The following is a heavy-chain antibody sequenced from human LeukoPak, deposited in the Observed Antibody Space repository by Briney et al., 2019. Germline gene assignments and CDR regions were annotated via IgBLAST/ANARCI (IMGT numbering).Heavy chain of an antibody. J-gene: IGHJ4*02. V-gene: IGHV1-18*01. CDR3: AREGGVVPAAADY. CDR2: VSAYNGNT. CDR1: GYTFPNYG. D-gene: IGHD2-2*01. Sequence: ASVKVSCKASGYTFPNYGISWVRQAPGQGLEWMGGVSAYNGNTNYTHKLQGRVTMTTDTSTSTAHMDLRSLRSDDTAVYYCAREGGVVPAAADYWGQGTLVTVSS.